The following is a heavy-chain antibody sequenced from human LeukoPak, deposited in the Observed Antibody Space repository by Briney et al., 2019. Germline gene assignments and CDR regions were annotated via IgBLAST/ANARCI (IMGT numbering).Heavy chain of an antibody. CDR3: ASHSSSSPLLHYYYYYMDV. CDR1: GFTFSSYA. CDR2: ISYDGSNK. V-gene: IGHV3-30*01. D-gene: IGHD6-6*01. J-gene: IGHJ6*03. Sequence: GGSLRLSCAASGFTFSSYAMHWVHQAPGKGLEWVAVISYDGSNKYYADSVKGRFTISRDNSKNTLYLQMNSLRAEDTAVYYCASHSSSSPLLHYYYYYMDVWGKGTTVTVSS.